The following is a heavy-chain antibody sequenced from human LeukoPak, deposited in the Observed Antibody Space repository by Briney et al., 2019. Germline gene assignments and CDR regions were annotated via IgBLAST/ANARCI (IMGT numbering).Heavy chain of an antibody. CDR1: GGSTSSYY. Sequence: SETLSLTCTVSGGSTSSYYWSWIRQPPGKGLEWIGYIYYSGSTNYNPSLKSRVTISVDTSKNQFSLKLSSVTAADTAVYYCARVSQDGSYYWGQGTLVTVSS. V-gene: IGHV4-59*01. CDR3: ARVSQDGSYY. D-gene: IGHD5-24*01. CDR2: IYYSGST. J-gene: IGHJ4*02.